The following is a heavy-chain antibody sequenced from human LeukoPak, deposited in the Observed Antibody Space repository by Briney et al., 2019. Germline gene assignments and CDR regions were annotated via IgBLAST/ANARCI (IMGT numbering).Heavy chain of an antibody. V-gene: IGHV3-23*01. CDR1: GFTFSSYA. CDR3: AKEVIVGVSFDS. Sequence: PGGSLRLSCAASGFTFSSYAMSWVRQAPGKGLEWVAAISGSGGSTYYADSVKGRFTIFRDNSKNTLYLQMNSLRAEDTAVYYCAKEVIVGVSFDSWGQGTLVTVSS. J-gene: IGHJ4*02. D-gene: IGHD1-26*01. CDR2: ISGSGGST.